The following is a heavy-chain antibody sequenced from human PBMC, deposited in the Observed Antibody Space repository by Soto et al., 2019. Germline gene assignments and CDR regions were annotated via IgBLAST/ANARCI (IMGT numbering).Heavy chain of an antibody. CDR1: SYTFTSCG. Sequence: QVHLVQYGAEVRKPGASVKVSCRGSSYTFTSCGIAWVRQAHGQGVEWMGWISAHNDNTNYAQKGQGRVTVTRDTSTSTAYMELRNLRSAETDVYYCARGRYLDYLGQGALVTVSS. V-gene: IGHV1-18*01. J-gene: IGHJ4*02. CDR2: ISAHNDNT. CDR3: ARGRYLDY.